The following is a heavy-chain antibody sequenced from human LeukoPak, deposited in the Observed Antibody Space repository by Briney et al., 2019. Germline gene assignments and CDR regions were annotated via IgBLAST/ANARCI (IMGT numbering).Heavy chain of an antibody. CDR2: IKTKTDGRTT. V-gene: IGHV3-15*01. CDR1: GFTFSNVG. J-gene: IGHJ4*02. D-gene: IGHD1-1*01. CDR3: VTRVKSTGDY. Sequence: GGSLRLSCEASGFTFSNVGMNWVRQAPGKGLEWIGRIKTKTDGRTTAYAAPGKGRFTISRDDSKNTVYLQMNSLKTEDTALYYCVTRVKSTGDYWGQGTLVTVCS.